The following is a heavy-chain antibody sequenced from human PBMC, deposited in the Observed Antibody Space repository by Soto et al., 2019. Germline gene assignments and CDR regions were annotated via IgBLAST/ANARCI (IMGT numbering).Heavy chain of an antibody. Sequence: QITLKESGPTLVKPTQTLTLTCTFSGFSFSTSGVGVGWIRQPPGKALEWLALIYWDGNKLYSPSLKSRLTITRDTSRNQVVLTMTNMDPVDTATYYCVHRRPGFGELIYWGQGTLVTVSS. CDR2: IYWDGNK. J-gene: IGHJ4*02. CDR1: GFSFSTSGVG. CDR3: VHRRPGFGELIY. V-gene: IGHV2-5*02. D-gene: IGHD3-10*01.